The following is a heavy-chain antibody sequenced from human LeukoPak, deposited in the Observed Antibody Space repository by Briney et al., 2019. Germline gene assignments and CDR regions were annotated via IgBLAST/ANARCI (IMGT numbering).Heavy chain of an antibody. V-gene: IGHV1-18*01. D-gene: IGHD5-12*01. CDR2: ISAYNGDT. J-gene: IGHJ4*02. CDR3: ARRSGYDRRMGTLDF. Sequence: ASVKVSCKASGYIFTSYGISWVRQAPGQGLEWMGWISAYNGDTNYAQKFQGRVTVTTDTSTTTAYMEPRSLRSDDSAVYYCARRSGYDRRMGTLDFWGQGTLVTVSS. CDR1: GYIFTSYG.